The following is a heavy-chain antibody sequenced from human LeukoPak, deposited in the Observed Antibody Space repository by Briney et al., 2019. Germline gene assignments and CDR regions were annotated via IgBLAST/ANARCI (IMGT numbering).Heavy chain of an antibody. J-gene: IGHJ4*02. D-gene: IGHD3-3*01. Sequence: GGSLRLSCAASGFTFDDYTMHWVRQAPGKGLEWVSLISWDGGSTYYADSVKGRFTISRDNSKNSLYLQMNSLRTEDTALYYCAKGPSLGKHYDFWSGGPYYFDYWGQGTLVTVSS. CDR1: GFTFDDYT. CDR2: ISWDGGST. V-gene: IGHV3-43*01. CDR3: AKGPSLGKHYDFWSGGPYYFDY.